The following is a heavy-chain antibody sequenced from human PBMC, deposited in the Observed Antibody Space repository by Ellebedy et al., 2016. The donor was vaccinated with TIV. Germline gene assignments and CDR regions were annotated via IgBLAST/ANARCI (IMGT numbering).Heavy chain of an antibody. V-gene: IGHV4-61*01. CDR1: GGSVNSGSYY. D-gene: IGHD6-19*01. CDR3: ARTTAVAGTYYYGMDV. Sequence: SETLSLTCTVSGGSVNSGSYYWSWIRQPPGKGLEWIGYIYYSGSTNYNPSLRSRVTVSVDTSKNQFSLKLSSVTAADTAVYYCARTTAVAGTYYYGMDVWGQGTTVTVSS. J-gene: IGHJ6*02. CDR2: IYYSGST.